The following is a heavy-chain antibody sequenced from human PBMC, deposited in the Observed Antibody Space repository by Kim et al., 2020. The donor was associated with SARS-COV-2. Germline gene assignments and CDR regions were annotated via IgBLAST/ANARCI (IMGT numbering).Heavy chain of an antibody. V-gene: IGHV4-34*01. CDR3: ARVYKSKAY. Sequence: GSTNYNPSLRSRVTISVDTSKNQFSLKLSAVTAADTAVYYWARVYKSKAYWGQGTLVTVSS. J-gene: IGHJ4*02. D-gene: IGHD1-20*01. CDR2: GST.